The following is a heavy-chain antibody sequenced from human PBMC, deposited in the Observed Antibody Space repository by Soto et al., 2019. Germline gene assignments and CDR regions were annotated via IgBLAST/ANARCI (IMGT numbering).Heavy chain of an antibody. J-gene: IGHJ4*02. V-gene: IGHV3-30*02. CDR3: AKDTYYYDSSGYYVFDY. Sequence: GGSLRLSCAASGFMFSNHGMHWVRQAPGKGLEWVAVIWSDGNNRYYADSVKGRFTISRDNSKNTVYLQMNSLRAEDTAIYYCAKDTYYYDSSGYYVFDYWGQGALVTVSS. CDR1: GFMFSNHG. CDR2: IWSDGNNR. D-gene: IGHD3-22*01.